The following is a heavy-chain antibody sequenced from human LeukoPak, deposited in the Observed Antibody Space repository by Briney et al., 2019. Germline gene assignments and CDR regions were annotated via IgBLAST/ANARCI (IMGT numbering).Heavy chain of an antibody. CDR2: INPSGGST. Sequence: ASVNVSCKASGYTFTIYYMHWVRHAPGQGREGVGIINPSGGSTSYAQKFQGRVTMTSDTSTSTVYMELSSLRSDDTAVYYCARDPDYYDSSNSDCWGPGTLVTASS. D-gene: IGHD3-22*01. V-gene: IGHV1-46*01. CDR1: GYTFTIYY. J-gene: IGHJ4*02. CDR3: ARDPDYYDSSNSDC.